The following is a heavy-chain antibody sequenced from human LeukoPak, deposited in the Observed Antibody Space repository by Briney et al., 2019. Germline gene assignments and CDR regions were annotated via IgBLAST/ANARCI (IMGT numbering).Heavy chain of an antibody. CDR1: GGTFSSYA. CDR3: ASGADYYYYGTDV. Sequence: SVKVSCKASGGTFSSYAISWVRQAPGQGLEWMGGIIPIFGTANYAQKIQGRVTITADEFTSTAYMELSSLRSEDTAVYYCASGADYYYYGTDVWGQGTTVSVSS. V-gene: IGHV1-69*13. CDR2: IIPIFGTA. D-gene: IGHD1-26*01. J-gene: IGHJ6*02.